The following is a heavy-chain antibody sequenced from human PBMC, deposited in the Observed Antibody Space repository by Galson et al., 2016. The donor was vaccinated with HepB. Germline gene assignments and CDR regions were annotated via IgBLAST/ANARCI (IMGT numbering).Heavy chain of an antibody. V-gene: IGHV4-4*02. CDR3: AKAQGGWLRLAGRNYYGMDV. CDR1: GGSISSHSW. D-gene: IGHD5-12*01. CDR2: INHGGTT. J-gene: IGHJ6*02. Sequence: ETLSLTCAVSGGSISSHSWWSWVRQPPGKGLEWIGEINHGGTTNYNPSLKSRVSISVDKAKNQFSLKLTSVTAADTAVYYCAKAQGGWLRLAGRNYYGMDVWGQGATVTVSS.